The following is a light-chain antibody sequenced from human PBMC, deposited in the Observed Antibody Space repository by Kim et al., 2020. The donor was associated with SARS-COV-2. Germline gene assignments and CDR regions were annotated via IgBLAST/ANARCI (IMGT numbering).Light chain of an antibody. V-gene: IGLV3-19*01. CDR3: NSRDSSGNHPV. CDR2: GKN. CDR1: SLRSYY. Sequence: LGQTDRITCQGDSLRSYYASWYQQKPGQAPVLVIYGKNNRPSGIPDRFSGSSSGNTASLTITGAQAEDEADYYCNSRDSSGNHPVFGGGTQLTVL. J-gene: IGLJ2*01.